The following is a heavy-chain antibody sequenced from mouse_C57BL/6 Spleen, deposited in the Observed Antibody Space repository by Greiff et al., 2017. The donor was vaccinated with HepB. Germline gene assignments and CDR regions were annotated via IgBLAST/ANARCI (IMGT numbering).Heavy chain of an antibody. J-gene: IGHJ2*01. D-gene: IGHD3-1*01. CDR1: GYTFTSYW. V-gene: IGHV1-69*01. CDR3: ARSGGDFDY. Sequence: VQLQQSGAELVMPGASVKLSCKASGYTFTSYWMHWVKQRPGQGLEWIGEIDSSDSYTNYNQKFKGKSTLTVDKSTSTAYMQLNSLTSEDTAVYYCARSGGDFDYWGQGTTLTVSS. CDR2: IDSSDSYT.